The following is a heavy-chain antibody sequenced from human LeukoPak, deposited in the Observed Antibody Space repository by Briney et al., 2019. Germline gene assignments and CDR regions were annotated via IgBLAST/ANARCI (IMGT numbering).Heavy chain of an antibody. J-gene: IGHJ5*02. CDR3: ARDRSGQSASWGDYWFDP. CDR1: GYTFTSYD. V-gene: IGHV1-8*01. CDR2: MNPNSGNT. D-gene: IGHD3-16*01. Sequence: GASVKVSCKASGYTFTSYDINWVRQATGQGLEWMGWMNPNSGNTGYAQKFQGRVTMTRNTSISTAYMELSSLRSEDTAVYYCARDRSGQSASWGDYWFDPWGQGTLVTVSS.